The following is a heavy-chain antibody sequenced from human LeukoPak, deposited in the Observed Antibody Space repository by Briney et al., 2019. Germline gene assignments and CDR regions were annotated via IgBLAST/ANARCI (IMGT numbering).Heavy chain of an antibody. CDR2: IYYSGST. V-gene: IGHV4-39*01. J-gene: IGHJ4*02. CDR1: GGSISSSSYY. CDR3: ARRPLGRDYYDSSGYYFDY. D-gene: IGHD3-22*01. Sequence: SETLSLTCTVSGGSISSSSYYWGWIRQPPGKGLEGIGSIYYSGSTYYNPALKSRVTISVDTSKNQCSLKLRSVTAAAPAVYYCARRPLGRDYYDSSGYYFDYWGQGTLVTVSS.